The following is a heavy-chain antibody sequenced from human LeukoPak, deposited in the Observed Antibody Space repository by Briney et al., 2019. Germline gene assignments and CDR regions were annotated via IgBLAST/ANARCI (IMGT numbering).Heavy chain of an antibody. CDR2: INHSGST. J-gene: IGHJ2*01. Sequence: SETLSLTCAVYGGSFSGYYWSWIRQPPGKGLEWIGEINHSGSTNYNPSLKSRVTISVDTSKNQFSLKLSSVTAADTAVYHCARGSLLRITMVRGVTKPTYWYFDLWGRGTLVTVSS. V-gene: IGHV4-34*01. CDR1: GGSFSGYY. CDR3: ARGSLLRITMVRGVTKPTYWYFDL. D-gene: IGHD3-10*01.